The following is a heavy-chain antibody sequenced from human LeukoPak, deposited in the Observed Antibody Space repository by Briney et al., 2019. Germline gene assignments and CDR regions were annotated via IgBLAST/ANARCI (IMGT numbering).Heavy chain of an antibody. V-gene: IGHV3-7*01. CDR3: AKDSRYNWNYSYYYYGMDV. Sequence: GGSLRLSCAASGFTFSSYWMSWVRQAPGKELEWVANIKQDGSEKYYVDSVKGRFTISRDNSKNTLYLQMNSLRAEDTAVYYCAKDSRYNWNYSYYYYGMDVWGQGTTVTVSS. J-gene: IGHJ6*02. CDR1: GFTFSSYW. CDR2: IKQDGSEK. D-gene: IGHD1-7*01.